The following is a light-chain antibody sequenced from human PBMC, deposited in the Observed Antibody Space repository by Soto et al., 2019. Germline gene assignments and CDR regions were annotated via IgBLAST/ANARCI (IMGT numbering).Light chain of an antibody. CDR3: AAWDDSLSGLV. J-gene: IGLJ2*01. CDR2: RDN. Sequence: QAVVTQPPSASGTPGQRVTISCSGSSSNIGSNSVYWYQQLPGTAPKLLIYRDNQRPSGVPDRFSGSKSGTSASLAISGLRSEDEADYYCAAWDDSLSGLVFGGGTKLTVL. V-gene: IGLV1-47*01. CDR1: SSNIGSNS.